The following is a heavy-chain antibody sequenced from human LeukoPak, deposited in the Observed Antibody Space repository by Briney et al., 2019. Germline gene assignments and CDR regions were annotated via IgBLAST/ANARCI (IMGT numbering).Heavy chain of an antibody. Sequence: HPGGSLRLSCAASGFTFSSYGMHWVRRAPGKGLEWVAVIWYDGSNKYYADSVKGRFTISRDNSKNTLYLQMNSLRAEDTAVYYCARGGGRRAVATSVRAFDIWGQGTMVTVSS. V-gene: IGHV3-33*01. D-gene: IGHD5-12*01. J-gene: IGHJ3*02. CDR1: GFTFSSYG. CDR2: IWYDGSNK. CDR3: ARGGGRRAVATSVRAFDI.